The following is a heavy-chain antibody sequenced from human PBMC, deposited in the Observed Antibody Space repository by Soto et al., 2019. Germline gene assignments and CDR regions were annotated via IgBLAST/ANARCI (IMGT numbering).Heavy chain of an antibody. J-gene: IGHJ5*02. CDR3: ARGSSQGRSVP. CDR2: IIPILGIA. D-gene: IGHD3-10*01. CDR1: GGTFRSYT. Sequence: ASVKVSCKASGGTFRSYTLSWVRQAPGQGIEWMGRIIPILGIANYAQKFQGRVTITADKSTSTVYMELSSLRSEDTAVYFCARGSSQGRSVPWGEGPLVTVSS. V-gene: IGHV1-69*02.